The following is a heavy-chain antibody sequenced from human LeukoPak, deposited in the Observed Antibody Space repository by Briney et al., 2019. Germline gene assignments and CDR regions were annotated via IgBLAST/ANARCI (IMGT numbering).Heavy chain of an antibody. J-gene: IGHJ3*01. CDR3: ARDRNYYDRTAIDALDL. V-gene: IGHV1-2*02. CDR1: GYTFTDYF. CDR2: INSNTGDT. Sequence: ASVKVSCEASGYTFTDYFMVWVRQAPGQGFEWMGWINSNTGDTNYAQKFQGRVTLTRDTSISTAYMDLSRLRSDDTAAYFCARDRNYYDRTAIDALDLWGQGTMVTVSS. D-gene: IGHD3-22*01.